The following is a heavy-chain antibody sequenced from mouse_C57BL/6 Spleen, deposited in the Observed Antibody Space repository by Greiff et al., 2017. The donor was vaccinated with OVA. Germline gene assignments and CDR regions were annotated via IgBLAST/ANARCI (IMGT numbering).Heavy chain of an antibody. J-gene: IGHJ4*01. CDR3: ARRDYGYDYYAMDY. CDR1: GYAFTNYL. D-gene: IGHD2-2*01. CDR2: INPGSGGT. Sequence: VQLQQSGAELVRPGTSVTVSCKASGYAFTNYLIAWVKQRPGQGLAWIGVINPGSGGTNYTEKFKGKATLTADKSSSTAYMQLSSLTSEDSAVYFCARRDYGYDYYAMDYWGQGTSVTVSS. V-gene: IGHV1-54*01.